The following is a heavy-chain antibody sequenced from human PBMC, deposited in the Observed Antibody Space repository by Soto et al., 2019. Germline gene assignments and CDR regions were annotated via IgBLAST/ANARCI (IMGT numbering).Heavy chain of an antibody. CDR3: ARENGEYY. D-gene: IGHD3-10*01. CDR2: ISYDGSNK. CDR1: GFTFSSYA. Sequence: GGSLRLSCAASGFTFSSYAMHWVRQAPGKGLEWVAVISYDGSNKYYADSVKGRFTISRDNSKNTLYLQMNSLRAEDTAVYYCARENGEYYWGQGTLVTVSS. V-gene: IGHV3-30-3*01. J-gene: IGHJ4*02.